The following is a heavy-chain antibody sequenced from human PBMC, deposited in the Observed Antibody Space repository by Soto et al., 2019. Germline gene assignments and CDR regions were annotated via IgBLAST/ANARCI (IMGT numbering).Heavy chain of an antibody. D-gene: IGHD1-26*01. CDR2: IDAGNGNT. J-gene: IGHJ4*02. CDR3: AGGLGLYYFDY. CDR1: GYTFTSYA. V-gene: IGHV1-3*01. Sequence: QVQLVQSGAEVKKPGASVKVSCKASGYTFTSYAMHWVRQAPGQRLEWMGWIDAGNGNTKYSQKFQGRVTITRDTSASTAYMELSSLRSEDTAVYYCAGGLGLYYFDYWGQGTLVTVSS.